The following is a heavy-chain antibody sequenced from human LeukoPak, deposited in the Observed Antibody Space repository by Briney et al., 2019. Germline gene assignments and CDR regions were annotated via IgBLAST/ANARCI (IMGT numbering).Heavy chain of an antibody. CDR1: GFTFSSYV. V-gene: IGHV3-23*01. Sequence: GGSLRLSCAASGFTFSSYVMSWVRQAPGKGLEWVSAIGGYSLTVYNAQSLKGRFTVSRDNSKNTLYLQATDLRVDDTAVYYCAKGQMVRGVTTSYYMDAWGKGTRVTVSS. J-gene: IGHJ6*03. CDR3: AKGQMVRGVTTSYYMDA. CDR2: IGGYSLTV. D-gene: IGHD3-10*01.